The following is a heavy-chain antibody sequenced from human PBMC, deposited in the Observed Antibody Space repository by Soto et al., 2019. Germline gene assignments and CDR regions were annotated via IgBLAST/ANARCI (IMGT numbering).Heavy chain of an antibody. CDR1: GFTFNSQG. D-gene: IGHD3-10*01. Sequence: GGSLRLSCAASGFTFNSQGIHWVRQAPGKGLEWVAVISYDGSAKYYADSVKGRFTISRDNSKNTLYLQMNSLRAEDTAVYYCARSPGGMVRGVIIHTAAYFQHWGQGTLVTVSS. CDR2: ISYDGSAK. J-gene: IGHJ1*01. V-gene: IGHV3-30*03. CDR3: ARSPGGMVRGVIIHTAAYFQH.